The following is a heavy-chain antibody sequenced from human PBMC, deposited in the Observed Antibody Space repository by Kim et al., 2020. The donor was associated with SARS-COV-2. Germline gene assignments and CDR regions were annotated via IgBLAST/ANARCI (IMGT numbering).Heavy chain of an antibody. Sequence: SETLSLTCTVSGGSISSSSYYWGWIRQPPGKGLEWIGSIYYSVSTYYNPSLKSRVTISVDTSKNQFSLKLSSVTAADTAVYYCARGGKELEPARDYYYG. CDR1: GGSISSSSYY. J-gene: IGHJ6*01. D-gene: IGHD1-1*01. CDR3: ARGGKELEPARDYYYG. V-gene: IGHV4-39*07. CDR2: IYYSVST.